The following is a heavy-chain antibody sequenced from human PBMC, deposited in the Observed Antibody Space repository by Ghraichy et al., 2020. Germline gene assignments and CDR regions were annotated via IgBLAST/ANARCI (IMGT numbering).Heavy chain of an antibody. CDR3: ARILYDYVWGSYRYPDY. V-gene: IGHV2-70*01. J-gene: IGHJ4*02. Sequence: SGTTLVKPTQTLTLTCTFSGFSLSTSGMCVSWIRQPPGKALEWLALIDWDDDKYYSTSLKTRLTISKDTSKNQVVLTMTNMDPVDTATYYCARILYDYVWGSYRYPDYWGQGTLVTVSS. D-gene: IGHD3-16*02. CDR1: GFSLSTSGMC. CDR2: IDWDDDK.